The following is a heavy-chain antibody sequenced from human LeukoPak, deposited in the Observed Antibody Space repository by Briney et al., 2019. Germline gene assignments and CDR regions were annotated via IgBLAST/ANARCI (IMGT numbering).Heavy chain of an antibody. CDR2: INPNGGSA. CDR3: ARQKCTSTSCLTKNAFDI. Sequence: ASVKVSCKASGYTFTSYYMHWVRQAPGQGLEWMGIINPNGGSASYPQKFQGRVTISVDTSKNQFSLDLSSVTAADTAVYYCARQKCTSTSCLTKNAFDIWGQGTMVTVSS. V-gene: IGHV1-46*01. J-gene: IGHJ3*02. CDR1: GYTFTSYY. D-gene: IGHD2-2*01.